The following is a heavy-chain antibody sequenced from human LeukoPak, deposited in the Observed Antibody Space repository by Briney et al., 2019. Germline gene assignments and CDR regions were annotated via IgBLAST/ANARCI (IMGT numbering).Heavy chain of an antibody. D-gene: IGHD3-10*01. J-gene: IGHJ4*02. CDR1: GFTFGDYA. Sequence: PGGSLRLSCTVSGFTFGDYAMSWFRQAPGKGLEWVGFIRSKAYGGTTEYAASVKGRFTISRDDSKSIAYLQMNSLRAEDTAVYYCARENYGPLWFDYWGQGTLVTVSS. CDR2: IRSKAYGGTT. CDR3: ARENYGPLWFDY. V-gene: IGHV3-49*03.